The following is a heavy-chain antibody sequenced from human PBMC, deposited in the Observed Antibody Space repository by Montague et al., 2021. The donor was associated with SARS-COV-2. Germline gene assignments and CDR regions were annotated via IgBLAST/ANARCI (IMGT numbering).Heavy chain of an antibody. V-gene: IGHV4-61*01. CDR1: GGSVRSGSYY. J-gene: IGHJ4*02. Sequence: SETLSLTCSVSGGSVRSGSYYWSWIRQPPGKGLQWIGNVLYTGVTSFNPSLKSRLTMSVDSSKNEFSLNLSSVTAADTAVYYCAMTAVIRYQYYFDNWGQGTVVAVSS. CDR2: VLYTGVT. D-gene: IGHD3-16*02. CDR3: AMTAVIRYQYYFDN.